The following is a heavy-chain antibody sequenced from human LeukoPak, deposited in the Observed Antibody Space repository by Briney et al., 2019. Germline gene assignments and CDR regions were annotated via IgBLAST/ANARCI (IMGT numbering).Heavy chain of an antibody. CDR2: VFYDGSDE. V-gene: IGHV3-33*03. Sequence: GGSLRLSCVASGFTFSSYGMHWVRQAPGKGLEWVAVVFYDGSDEKYADSVKGRFSVSRDNSKNTLYLQMNSLRAEDTAVYFCAKNFHSRLTGEVFDYWGQGTQVTVSS. J-gene: IGHJ4*02. D-gene: IGHD3-9*01. CDR3: AKNFHSRLTGEVFDY. CDR1: GFTFSSYG.